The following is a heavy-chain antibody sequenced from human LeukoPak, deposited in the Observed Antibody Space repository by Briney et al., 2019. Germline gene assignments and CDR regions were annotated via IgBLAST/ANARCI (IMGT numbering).Heavy chain of an antibody. J-gene: IGHJ4*02. CDR3: ARGGRRLSNYFDS. CDR2: INHSGST. V-gene: IGHV4-34*01. D-gene: IGHD1-1*01. CDR1: GGSFSGYY. Sequence: SETLSLTCAVYGGSFSGYYWSWIRQPPGKGLEWIGEINHSGSTNYNPSLKSRVTISVDTSKNQFSLKLSSVTAADTAVYYCARGGRRLSNYFDSWGQGTLVTVSS.